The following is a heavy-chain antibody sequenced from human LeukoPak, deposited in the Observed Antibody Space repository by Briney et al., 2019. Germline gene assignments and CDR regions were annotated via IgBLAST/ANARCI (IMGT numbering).Heavy chain of an antibody. CDR2: INPSGGST. D-gene: IGHD3-3*01. Sequence: ASVKVSCKAFGYTFTSYYMHWVRQAPGQGLEWMGIINPSGGSTSYAQKFQGRVTVTRDMSASTVYMELSSLRSDDTSVYYCASWRLPPGFWSGYGKDYWGQGTLVTVSS. CDR1: GYTFTSYY. V-gene: IGHV1-46*01. J-gene: IGHJ4*02. CDR3: ASWRLPPGFWSGYGKDY.